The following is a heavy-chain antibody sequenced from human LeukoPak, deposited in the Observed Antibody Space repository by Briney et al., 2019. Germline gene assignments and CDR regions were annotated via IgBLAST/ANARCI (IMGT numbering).Heavy chain of an antibody. D-gene: IGHD3-10*01. CDR1: GFTFSSSG. Sequence: PGRSLRLSCAASGFTFSSSGMTWLRQPPGKGLEWVAATSYDGGNKYYVDSVQGRFTISRDNSKNTLYLQMNSLRPEDTAVYYRARDWGVDFWGQGTLVTVSS. CDR3: ARDWGVDF. J-gene: IGHJ4*02. CDR2: TSYDGGNK. V-gene: IGHV3-30*03.